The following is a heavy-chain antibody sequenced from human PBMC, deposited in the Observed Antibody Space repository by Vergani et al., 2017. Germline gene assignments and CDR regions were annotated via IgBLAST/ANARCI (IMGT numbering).Heavy chain of an antibody. CDR3: ASGKRAAAGFDY. V-gene: IGHV4-34*01. CDR2: IYHSGST. J-gene: IGHJ4*02. Sequence: QVQLQQWGAGLLKPSETLSLTCAVYGGSFSGYYWSWIRQPPGKGREWVGEIYHSGSTNYNPSLKSRVTISVDKSKNKFSLKLSSVTAADTAVYYCASGKRAAAGFDYWGQGTLVTVSS. D-gene: IGHD6-13*01. CDR1: GGSFSGYY.